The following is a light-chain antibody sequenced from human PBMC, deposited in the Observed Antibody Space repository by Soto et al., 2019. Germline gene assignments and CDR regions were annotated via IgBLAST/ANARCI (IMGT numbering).Light chain of an antibody. CDR2: DNN. J-gene: IGLJ3*02. V-gene: IGLV1-51*01. Sequence: QSVLTQPPSVSAAPGLKVTISCSGSSSNIGNNYVSWYQQLPGTAPKLLIYDNNKRPSGIPDRFSGSKSVTSATLGITGLQTGDEADYYCGTWDSSLSAWVFGGGTKLTVL. CDR1: SSNIGNNY. CDR3: GTWDSSLSAWV.